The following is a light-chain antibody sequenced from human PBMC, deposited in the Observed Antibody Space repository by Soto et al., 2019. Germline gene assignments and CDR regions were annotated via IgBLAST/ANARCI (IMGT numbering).Light chain of an antibody. CDR1: QTVTRNY. J-gene: IGKJ5*01. V-gene: IGKV3-20*01. Sequence: EIVLTQSPGTLSLSPGERATLSCRASQTVTRNYLAWHQQKPGQTPRFLVYGASSRATGIPDRFSGSGSGTDFTLTISRLEPEDFAVYYCQQHGSSPITFGQGTRLEI. CDR3: QQHGSSPIT. CDR2: GAS.